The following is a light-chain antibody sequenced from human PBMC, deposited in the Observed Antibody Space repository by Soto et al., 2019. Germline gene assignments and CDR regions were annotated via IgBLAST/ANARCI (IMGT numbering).Light chain of an antibody. CDR2: GNS. Sequence: QPVLTQPPSVSGAPGQRVTISCTGSSSNIGAGYDVHWYQELPRTAPKLLIYGNSNRPAGVPDRFSGSKSGTSASLAITVLQAEDEADYYCQSYDSSLSVVFGGGTKLTVL. CDR1: SSNIGAGYD. CDR3: QSYDSSLSVV. V-gene: IGLV1-40*01. J-gene: IGLJ2*01.